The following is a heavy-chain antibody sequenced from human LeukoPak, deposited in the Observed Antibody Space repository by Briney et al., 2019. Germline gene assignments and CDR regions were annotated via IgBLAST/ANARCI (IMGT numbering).Heavy chain of an antibody. V-gene: IGHV1-3*01. D-gene: IGHD3-16*01. Sequence: ASVTVSCKASGYTFTSYAMHWVRQAPGQRLEWMGWINAGNGNTKYSQKFQGRVTITRDTSASTAYMELSSLRSEDTAVYYCARDPGGSFFDYWGQGTLVIVSS. CDR1: GYTFTSYA. J-gene: IGHJ4*02. CDR2: INAGNGNT. CDR3: ARDPGGSFFDY.